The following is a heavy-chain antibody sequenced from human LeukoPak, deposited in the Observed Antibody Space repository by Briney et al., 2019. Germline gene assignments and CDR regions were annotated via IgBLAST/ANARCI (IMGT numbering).Heavy chain of an antibody. J-gene: IGHJ4*02. V-gene: IGHV4-59*08. Sequence: SETLSLTCTVSGGSISSYYWSWIRQPPGKGLEWIGYIYYSGSTNYNPSLKSRVTISVDTSKNQFSLKLSSVTPADTAVYYCARHWLDSGTPDRFDYWGRGTLVTVSS. CDR3: ARHWLDSGTPDRFDY. CDR1: GGSISSYY. CDR2: IYYSGST. D-gene: IGHD3-10*01.